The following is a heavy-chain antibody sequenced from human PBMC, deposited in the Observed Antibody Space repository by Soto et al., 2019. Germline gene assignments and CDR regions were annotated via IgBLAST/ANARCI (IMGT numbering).Heavy chain of an antibody. V-gene: IGHV4-59*01. CDR2: IYYSGST. CDR1: GGSISSYY. CDR3: ARGEDSCGWYMYDY. D-gene: IGHD6-19*01. Sequence: QVQLQESGPGLVKPSETLSLTCTVSGGSISSYYWSWIRQPPGKGLEWIGYIYYSGSTNYNPSRKSRVTISVGTSNTPYALKLSSVTAADTAVYYCARGEDSCGWYMYDYWGQGTLVTVSS. J-gene: IGHJ4*02.